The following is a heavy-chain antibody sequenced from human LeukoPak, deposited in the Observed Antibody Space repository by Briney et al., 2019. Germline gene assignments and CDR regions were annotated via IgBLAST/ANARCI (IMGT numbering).Heavy chain of an antibody. CDR1: GGSFSGYY. Sequence: SETLSLTCAVYGGSFSGYYWSWIRQPPGKGLEWIGEINHSGSTNYNPSLKSRVTISVDTSKNQFSLKLSSVTAADTAVYYCAGGRAVAGPTSDYYYYGMDVWGQGTTVTVSS. V-gene: IGHV4-34*01. CDR2: INHSGST. D-gene: IGHD6-19*01. J-gene: IGHJ6*02. CDR3: AGGRAVAGPTSDYYYYGMDV.